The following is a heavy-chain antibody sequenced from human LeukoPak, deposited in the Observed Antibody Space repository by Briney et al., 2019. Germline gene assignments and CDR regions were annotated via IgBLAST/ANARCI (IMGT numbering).Heavy chain of an antibody. CDR3: ARAAYCSSTSCYTPWYYYYYMDV. J-gene: IGHJ6*03. Sequence: ASETLSLTCTVSGGSISSGGYYWSWIRQHPGKGLEWIGYIYYSGSTYYHPSLKSRVTISVDTSKNQFSLKLSSVTAADTAVYYCARAAYCSSTSCYTPWYYYYYMDVWGKGTTVTVSS. D-gene: IGHD2-2*02. CDR1: GGSISSGGYY. V-gene: IGHV4-31*03. CDR2: IYYSGST.